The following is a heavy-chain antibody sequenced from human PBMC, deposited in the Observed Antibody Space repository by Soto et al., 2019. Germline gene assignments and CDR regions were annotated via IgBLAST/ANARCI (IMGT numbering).Heavy chain of an antibody. Sequence: GGSLRLSCAASGFSFRSYAMHWVRQAPGKGLEWVAVISYDGINKYYADSVKGRFSISRDNSKDTLYLEMNSLRGDDTAVYYCAKDLRAGRPELFQLWGLGTLVPVSA. CDR2: ISYDGINK. CDR1: GFSFRSYA. V-gene: IGHV3-30-3*01. CDR3: AKDLRAGRPELFQL. J-gene: IGHJ1*01. D-gene: IGHD6-6*01.